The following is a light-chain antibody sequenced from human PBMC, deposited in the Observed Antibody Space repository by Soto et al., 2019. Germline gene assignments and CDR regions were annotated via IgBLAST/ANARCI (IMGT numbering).Light chain of an antibody. CDR1: SSDVGGYNY. Sequence: QSALTQPPSASGSPGQSVTISCTGTSSDVGGYNYVSWYQQHPGKAPKLMIYEVSKRPSGVPDRFSGSKSGNTASLTVSGLQAEDAADYYCSSYAGSKNYVFGTGAKITGL. CDR3: SSYAGSKNYV. J-gene: IGLJ1*01. CDR2: EVS. V-gene: IGLV2-8*01.